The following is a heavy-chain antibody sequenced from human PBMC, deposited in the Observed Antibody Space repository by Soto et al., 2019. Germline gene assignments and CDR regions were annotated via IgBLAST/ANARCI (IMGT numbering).Heavy chain of an antibody. J-gene: IGHJ4*02. CDR1: GGSFSGYY. Sequence: QVQLQQWGAGLLKPSETLSLTCAVYGGSFSGYYWSWIRQPPGKGLEWIGEMKHSGSPNYNPPLRSRVTLSVHTSKNQFSRRLISVSAADTAVYYCARLYGSRGPFDYWGQGTLVTVSS. CDR3: ARLYGSRGPFDY. V-gene: IGHV4-34*01. D-gene: IGHD6-13*01. CDR2: MKHSGSP.